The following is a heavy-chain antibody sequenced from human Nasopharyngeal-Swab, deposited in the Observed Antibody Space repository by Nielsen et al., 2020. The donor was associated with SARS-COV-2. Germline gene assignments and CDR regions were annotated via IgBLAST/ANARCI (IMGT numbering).Heavy chain of an antibody. CDR2: FDSEDGET. CDR3: ATGSAAARRNWFDP. CDR1: GYTLTELS. J-gene: IGHJ5*02. D-gene: IGHD6-13*01. V-gene: IGHV1-24*01. Sequence: ASVQVSCKVSGYTLTELSMHWVRQPPANGLEWMGGFDSEDGETIYAQKFQGRVTMTADTSTDTAYMELSSLRSEDTAVYYCATGSAAARRNWFDPWGQGTLVTVSS.